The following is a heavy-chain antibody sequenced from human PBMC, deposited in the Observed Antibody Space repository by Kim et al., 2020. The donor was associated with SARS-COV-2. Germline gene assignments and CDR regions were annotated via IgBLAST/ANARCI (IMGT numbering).Heavy chain of an antibody. D-gene: IGHD3-3*01. CDR2: IWYDGSNK. Sequence: GGSLRLSCAASGFTFSSYAMHWVRQAPGKGLEWVAVIWYDGSNKYYADSVKGRFTISRDNSKNTLYLQMNSLRAEDTAVYYCARSYYDFWSGYSRYFDYWGQGTLVTVSS. J-gene: IGHJ4*02. V-gene: IGHV3-33*01. CDR1: GFTFSSYA. CDR3: ARSYYDFWSGYSRYFDY.